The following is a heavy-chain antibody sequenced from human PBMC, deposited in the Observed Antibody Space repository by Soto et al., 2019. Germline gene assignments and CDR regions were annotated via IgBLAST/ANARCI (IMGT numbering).Heavy chain of an antibody. J-gene: IGHJ4*02. V-gene: IGHV4-30-2*01. CDR3: ARDRRSYYSDGSGLDF. CDR1: RGSISSGGYS. D-gene: IGHD3-22*01. Sequence: SEDFSVRYAVSRGSISSGGYSWSWIRQPPGKGLEWVGHTYHTGTAYCSPSLKSRVTISVDTSKNQFSLKLTSATAADTAVYYCARDRRSYYSDGSGLDFWGQGTLVTVS. CDR2: TYHTGTA.